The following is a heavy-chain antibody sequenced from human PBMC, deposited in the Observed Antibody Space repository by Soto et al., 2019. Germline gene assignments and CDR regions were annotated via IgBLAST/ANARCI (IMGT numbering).Heavy chain of an antibody. D-gene: IGHD6-6*01. V-gene: IGHV4-59*11. CDR2: IYYTGST. Sequence: SETLSLTCTVSGGSXNNHYWSWIRQPPGKGLEWIGYIYYTGSTNYNPSLKSRVTMSVDTSKNQFSLKLSSVTAADTAVYYCARVVAAPRVLDYWGQGALVTVSS. CDR3: ARVVAAPRVLDY. J-gene: IGHJ4*02. CDR1: GGSXNNHY.